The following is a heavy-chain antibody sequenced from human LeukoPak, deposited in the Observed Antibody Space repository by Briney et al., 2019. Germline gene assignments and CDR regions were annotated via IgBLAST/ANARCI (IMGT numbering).Heavy chain of an antibody. J-gene: IGHJ4*02. V-gene: IGHV3-66*02. D-gene: IGHD3-16*01. CDR3: ARGLADYVWGSWYFHY. CDR2: IYSSGST. Sequence: GXXLRLSCAASGFTVSSSYMSWVRQAPGKGMEWVSVIYSSGSTYFSDSVKGRFTISRDNSKNKMYLQMNSMRAESTAVYYCARGLADYVWGSWYFHYWGQGTLVTVSS. CDR1: GFTVSSSY.